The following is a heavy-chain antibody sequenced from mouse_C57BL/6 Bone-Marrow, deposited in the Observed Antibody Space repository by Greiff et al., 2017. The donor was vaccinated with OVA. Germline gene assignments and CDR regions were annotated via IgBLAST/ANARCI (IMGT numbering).Heavy chain of an antibody. J-gene: IGHJ4*01. CDR2: ISNGGGST. CDR3: ARLDAMDY. V-gene: IGHV5-12*01. Sequence: DVKLVESGGGLVQPGGSLKLSCAASGFTFSDFYMYWIRQTPEKRLEWVAYISNGGGSTYYPDTVKGRFTTSRDNAKNTLYLQMSRLKSEDTAMYYCARLDAMDYWGQGTSVTVSS. CDR1: GFTFSDFY.